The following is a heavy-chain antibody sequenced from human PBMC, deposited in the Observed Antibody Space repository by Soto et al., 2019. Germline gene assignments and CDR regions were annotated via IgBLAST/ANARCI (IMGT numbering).Heavy chain of an antibody. D-gene: IGHD2-15*01. J-gene: IGHJ5*02. CDR1: GGTFSSYA. CDR3: ANYCSGGSCYRPNWFDP. Sequence: QVQLVQSGAEVKKPGSSVKVSCKASGGTFSSYAISWVRQAPGQGLEWMGGIIPIFGTANYAQKFQGRVTITAEESTSTAYMELSSLRSEGTAVYYCANYCSGGSCYRPNWFDPWGQGTLVTVSS. V-gene: IGHV1-69*12. CDR2: IIPIFGTA.